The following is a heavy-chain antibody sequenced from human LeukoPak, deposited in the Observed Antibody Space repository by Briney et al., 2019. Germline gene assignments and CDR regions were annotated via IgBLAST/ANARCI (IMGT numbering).Heavy chain of an antibody. CDR3: ARERMDYYDSSGYLDY. CDR2: MNPKSGNT. CDR1: GYTFTRYY. V-gene: IGHV1-8*03. Sequence: ASVKVSCKASGYTFTRYYINWARQATGQGLEWMGWMNPKSGNTGYARKLQGRVTFTRITSIDTAYMELSSLRSEDTAVYYCARERMDYYDSSGYLDYWGQGTLVTVSS. J-gene: IGHJ4*02. D-gene: IGHD3-22*01.